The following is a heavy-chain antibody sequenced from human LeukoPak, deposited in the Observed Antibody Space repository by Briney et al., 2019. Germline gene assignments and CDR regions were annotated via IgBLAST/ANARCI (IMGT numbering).Heavy chain of an antibody. CDR3: ARETVGIDS. J-gene: IGHJ4*02. V-gene: IGHV3-48*02. D-gene: IGHD4-23*01. Sequence: GGSLRLSCTVSGFTFNSYGMIWVRQAPGKGLEWVSYISSSTSTITYADSVKGRFTISRDNAKNSLYLQMNSLRDEDTAVYYCARETVGIDSWGQGTLVTVSS. CDR2: ISSSTSTI. CDR1: GFTFNSYG.